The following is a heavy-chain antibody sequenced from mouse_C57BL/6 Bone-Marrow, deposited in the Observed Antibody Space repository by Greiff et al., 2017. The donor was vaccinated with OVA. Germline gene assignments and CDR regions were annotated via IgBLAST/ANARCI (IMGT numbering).Heavy chain of an antibody. D-gene: IGHD1-1*01. CDR3: ARRLYYGFAY. CDR1: GFTFSSYA. Sequence: EVMLVESGGGLVKPGGSLKLSCAASGFTFSSYAMSWVRQTPEKRLEWVATISDGGSYTYYPDNVKGRFTISRDNAKNNLYLQMSHLKSEDTAMYYCARRLYYGFAYWGQGTLVTVSA. V-gene: IGHV5-4*03. J-gene: IGHJ3*01. CDR2: ISDGGSYT.